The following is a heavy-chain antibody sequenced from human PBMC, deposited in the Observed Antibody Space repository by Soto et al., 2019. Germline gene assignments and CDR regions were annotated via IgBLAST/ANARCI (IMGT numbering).Heavy chain of an antibody. V-gene: IGHV3-48*02. CDR3: GGDSSGYFYPDVFDI. CDR1: GFTFSRYS. CDR2: ISSSSSTI. D-gene: IGHD3-22*01. Sequence: GSLRLSCAASGFTFSRYSMNWVRQAPGKGLEWVSYISSSSSTIYYADSVKGRFTISRDNAKNSLYLQMNSLRDEDTAVYYCGGDSSGYFYPDVFDIWGQGTMVTV. J-gene: IGHJ3*02.